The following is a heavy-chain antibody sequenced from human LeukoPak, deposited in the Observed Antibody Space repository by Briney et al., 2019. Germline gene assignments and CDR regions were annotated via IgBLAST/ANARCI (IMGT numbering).Heavy chain of an antibody. CDR3: ARVLGYDSSGYYRGYFDY. D-gene: IGHD3-22*01. Sequence: GGSLRLSCAASGFTVSNNYMSWVRQAPGKGLEWVSVIYSAGTTYYADSVKGRFTISRQNPENTLFLQMNSPRPEDTAVYYCARVLGYDSSGYYRGYFDYWGQGTLVTVSS. J-gene: IGHJ4*02. CDR1: GFTVSNNY. V-gene: IGHV3-53*04. CDR2: IYSAGTT.